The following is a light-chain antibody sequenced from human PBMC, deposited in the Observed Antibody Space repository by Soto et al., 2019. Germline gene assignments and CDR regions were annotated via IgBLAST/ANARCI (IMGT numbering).Light chain of an antibody. CDR3: QQYGSSPLT. J-gene: IGKJ4*01. CDR2: GAS. Sequence: EIVLTQSPGTLSLSPGERATLSCRASQSVSSSYLAWYQQRPGQAPRLLIYGASTRATGIPDRFSGSGSGTDFTLTISGLESEDFAVYYCQQYGSSPLTFGGGTKVEIK. V-gene: IGKV3-20*01. CDR1: QSVSSSY.